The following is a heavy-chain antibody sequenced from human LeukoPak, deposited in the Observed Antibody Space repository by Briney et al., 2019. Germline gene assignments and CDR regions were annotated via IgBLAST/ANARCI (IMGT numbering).Heavy chain of an antibody. J-gene: IGHJ4*02. Sequence: GASVKVSCKASGGTFSSYAISWVRQAPGQGLEWMGGIIPIFGTANYAQKFQGGVTITADESTSTAYMELSSLRSEDTAVYYCARNTGYSSSWYADYWGQGTLVTVSS. CDR3: ARNTGYSSSWYADY. V-gene: IGHV1-69*13. CDR1: GGTFSSYA. CDR2: IIPIFGTA. D-gene: IGHD6-13*01.